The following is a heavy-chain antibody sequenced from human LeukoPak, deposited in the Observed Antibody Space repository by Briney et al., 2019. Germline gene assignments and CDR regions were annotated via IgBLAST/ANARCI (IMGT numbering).Heavy chain of an antibody. V-gene: IGHV1-69*13. J-gene: IGHJ4*02. Sequence: SVKVSCKASGYTFTSYYIHWVRQAPGQGLEWMGGIIPIFGTANYAQKFQGRVTITADESTSTAYMELSSLRSEDTAVYYCASGAYDADYWGQGTLVTVSS. CDR3: ASGAYDADY. D-gene: IGHD5-12*01. CDR1: GYTFTSYY. CDR2: IIPIFGTA.